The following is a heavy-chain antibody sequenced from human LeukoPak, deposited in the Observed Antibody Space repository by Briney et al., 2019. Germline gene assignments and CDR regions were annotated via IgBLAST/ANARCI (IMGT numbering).Heavy chain of an antibody. CDR3: ARDSRPLTYYYDSSETYNWFDP. V-gene: IGHV1-2*04. D-gene: IGHD3-22*01. CDR2: INPNSGGT. Sequence: ASVKVSCKASGYTFTGYYMHWVRQAPGQGLEWMGWINPNSGGTNYAQKFQGWVTMTRDTSISTAYMELSRLRSDDTAVYYCARDSRPLTYYYDSSETYNWFDPWGQGTLVTVSS. J-gene: IGHJ5*02. CDR1: GYTFTGYY.